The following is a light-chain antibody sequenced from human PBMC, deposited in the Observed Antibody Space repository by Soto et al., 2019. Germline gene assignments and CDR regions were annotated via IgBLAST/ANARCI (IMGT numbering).Light chain of an antibody. V-gene: IGLV2-14*03. Sequence: QSALTQPASVSGSPGQSITISCTGTSSDVCANYYVSWYQQHPGQAPKLMIYDVSARPSGVSNRFSGSKSGNTASLTISGLQAEDEADYYWSLFTNSITVVFGGWTQLTVL. CDR3: SLFTNSITVV. J-gene: IGLJ3*02. CDR2: DVS. CDR1: SSDVCANYY.